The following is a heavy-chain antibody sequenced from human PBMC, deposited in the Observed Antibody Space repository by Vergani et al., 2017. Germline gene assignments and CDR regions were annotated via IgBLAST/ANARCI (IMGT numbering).Heavy chain of an antibody. J-gene: IGHJ5*01. Sequence: EVQLVESGGGLIHPGGSLRLSCEGSGSSFSGYWMHWVCQSPEKGLVWVSRIKSDGSITNYADSVKGRFTISRDNAKNSLYLEMNSLRGDDTAINSCVRARCSGPCFMSHWFDSWGQGTLVTVSS. CDR3: VRARCSGPCFMSHWFDS. D-gene: IGHD5-12*01. CDR1: GSSFSGYW. CDR2: IKSDGSIT. V-gene: IGHV3-74*01.